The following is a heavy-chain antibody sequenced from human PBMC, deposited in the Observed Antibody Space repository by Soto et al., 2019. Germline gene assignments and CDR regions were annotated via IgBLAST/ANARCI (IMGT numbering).Heavy chain of an antibody. D-gene: IGHD3-3*01. CDR2: IYYSGST. Sequence: SETLSLTCTVSGGSISSSSYCWGWIRQPPGKGLEWIGSIYYSGSTYYNPSLKSRVTISVDTSKNQFSLKLSSVTAADTAVYYCARLGAYDFWSGYQTENWFEPWGQGTLVTVSS. V-gene: IGHV4-39*01. CDR1: GGSISSSSYC. J-gene: IGHJ5*02. CDR3: ARLGAYDFWSGYQTENWFEP.